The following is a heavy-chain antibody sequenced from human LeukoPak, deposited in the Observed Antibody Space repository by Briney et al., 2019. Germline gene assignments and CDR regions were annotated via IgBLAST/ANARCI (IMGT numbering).Heavy chain of an antibody. Sequence: QPGGSLRLSCSASGFTFTTSPMHWVRQAPGKGLEYVSAITGDGSNTYYTDSEKGRFTISRDNSKNTLYLQMSSLRSEDTAVYYCVKRGPGNCYTHWDQGTLVTVSS. D-gene: IGHD3-10*01. CDR2: ITGDGSNT. CDR1: GFTFTTSP. CDR3: VKRGPGNCYTH. J-gene: IGHJ4*02. V-gene: IGHV3-64D*09.